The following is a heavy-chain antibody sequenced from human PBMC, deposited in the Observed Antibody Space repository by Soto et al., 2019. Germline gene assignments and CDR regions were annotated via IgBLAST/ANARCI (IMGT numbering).Heavy chain of an antibody. CDR2: IDPSDSYT. V-gene: IGHV5-10-1*01. J-gene: IGHJ3*02. CDR1: GYSFTSYW. CDR3: VPLIDHDAFDI. Sequence: GESLKISCNGSGYSFTSYWISWVRQMPGKGPEWMGRIDPSDSYTNYSPSFQGHVTISADKSISTAYLQWSSLKASDTAMYYCVPLIDHDAFDIWGQGTMVTVSS.